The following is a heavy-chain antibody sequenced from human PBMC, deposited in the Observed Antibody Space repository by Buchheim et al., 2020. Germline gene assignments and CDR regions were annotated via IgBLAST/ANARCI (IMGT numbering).Heavy chain of an antibody. V-gene: IGHV4-30-4*01. Sequence: QVQLQESGPGLVKPSQTLSLTCTVSGGSISSGAYYWSCIRQPPGKGLEWIGYTFYSGSTYYNPSLKSRVTIPVDTSKNQFSLKLSSVTAADTAVYYCARDFRYCSGGSCYSDAFDIWGQGT. D-gene: IGHD2-15*01. CDR2: TFYSGST. CDR1: GGSISSGAYY. J-gene: IGHJ3*02. CDR3: ARDFRYCSGGSCYSDAFDI.